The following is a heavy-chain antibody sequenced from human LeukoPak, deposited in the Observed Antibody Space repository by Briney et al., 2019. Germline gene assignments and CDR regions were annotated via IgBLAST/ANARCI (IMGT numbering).Heavy chain of an antibody. V-gene: IGHV4-59*01. D-gene: IGHD3-16*01. Sequence: SETLSLTCTVSGGSFSSYYWTWIRQPPGKGLEWIGYIYYSGSTNYSPSLKSRVTISVDTSKNQFSLKLTSVTAADTAVYYCARDLGNYYAMDVWGQGTTVTVSS. CDR2: IYYSGST. CDR1: GGSFSSYY. CDR3: ARDLGNYYAMDV. J-gene: IGHJ6*02.